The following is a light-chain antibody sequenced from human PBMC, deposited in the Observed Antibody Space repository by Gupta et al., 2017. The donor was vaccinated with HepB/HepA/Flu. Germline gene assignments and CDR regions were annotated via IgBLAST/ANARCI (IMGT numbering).Light chain of an antibody. V-gene: IGKV1-39*01. CDR3: QQNDRTPRT. J-gene: IGKJ1*01. CDR2: DAT. CDR1: QSISSS. Sequence: DIQMTQSPSSLSASVGDRVTITCRASQSISSSLNWYQQRPGKAPKMLIYDATTWKRGVPSRFSGSGSGTDFTLNIGSRQPEDFVIYYCQQNDRTPRTFGQGTKVEVK.